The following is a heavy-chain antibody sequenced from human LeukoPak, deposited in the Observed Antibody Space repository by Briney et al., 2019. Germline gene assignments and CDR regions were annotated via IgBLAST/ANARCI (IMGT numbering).Heavy chain of an antibody. D-gene: IGHD3-22*01. CDR1: GFTFSDYY. J-gene: IGHJ4*02. CDR3: ARDARKYYYDSSGPHDY. Sequence: PGGSLRLSCAASGFTFSDYYMSWIRQAPGKGLEWVSYISSSGSTIYYADSVKGRFTISRDNAKNSLHLQMNSLRAEDTAVYYCARDARKYYYDSSGPHDYWGQGTLVTVSS. CDR2: ISSSGSTI. V-gene: IGHV3-11*01.